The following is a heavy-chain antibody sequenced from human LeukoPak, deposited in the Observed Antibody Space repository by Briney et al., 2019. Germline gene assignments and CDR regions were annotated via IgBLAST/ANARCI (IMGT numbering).Heavy chain of an antibody. Sequence: RGSVTLSCAASGFTFSSYGMNWVRQAPGKGLEWVAVIWSDGSKQYYADSVKGRFTISRDNSKNTLYLQMNSLRADDTAVYYCARSSDSSDLGNWGQGTLVTVSS. CDR2: IWSDGSKQ. V-gene: IGHV3-33*01. D-gene: IGHD6-25*01. J-gene: IGHJ4*02. CDR3: ARSSDSSDLGN. CDR1: GFTFSSYG.